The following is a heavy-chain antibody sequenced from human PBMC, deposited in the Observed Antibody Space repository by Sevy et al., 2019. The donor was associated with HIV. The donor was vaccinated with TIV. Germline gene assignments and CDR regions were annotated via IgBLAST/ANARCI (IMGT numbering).Heavy chain of an antibody. V-gene: IGHV3-33*01. CDR1: GFTFSSYG. CDR3: ARDSPDGYNDNLLTTDY. Sequence: GGSLRLSCAASGFTFSSYGMHWVRQAPGKGLEWVAVIWYDGSNKYYADSVKGRFTISRDNSKNTLYLQMNSLRAEDTAVYYCARDSPDGYNDNLLTTDYWGQGTLVTVSS. CDR2: IWYDGSNK. J-gene: IGHJ4*02. D-gene: IGHD5-12*01.